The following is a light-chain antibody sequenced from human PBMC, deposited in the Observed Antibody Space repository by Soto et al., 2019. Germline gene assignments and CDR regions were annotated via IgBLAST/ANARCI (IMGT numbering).Light chain of an antibody. V-gene: IGKV3-11*01. CDR3: QQHFNGPIT. CDR1: QSVSNNY. CDR2: GAS. Sequence: EIVLTQSPGTLSLSPGERATLYFSASQSVSNNYLAWYQQKPGQAPRLLIYGASNRATGIPARFSDSGSGTDFTLTISSLEPEDFAVYYCQQHFNGPITFGQGTRLEIK. J-gene: IGKJ5*01.